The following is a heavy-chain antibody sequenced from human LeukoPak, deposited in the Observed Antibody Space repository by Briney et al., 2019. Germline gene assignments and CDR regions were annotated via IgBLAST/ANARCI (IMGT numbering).Heavy chain of an antibody. CDR2: ISYDGSNK. V-gene: IGHV3-30-3*01. CDR3: AREAVSGWYDYFDY. CDR1: GFTFSSYA. J-gene: IGHJ4*02. D-gene: IGHD6-19*01. Sequence: PGGSLRLSCAASGFTFSSYAMHWVRQAPGKGLEWVVVISYDGSNKYYADSVKGRFTISRDNSKNTLYLQMNSLRAEDAAVYYCAREAVSGWYDYFDYWGQGTLVTVSS.